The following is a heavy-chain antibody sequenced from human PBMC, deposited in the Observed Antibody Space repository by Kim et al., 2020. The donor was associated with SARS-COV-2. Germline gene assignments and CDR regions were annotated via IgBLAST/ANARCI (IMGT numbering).Heavy chain of an antibody. CDR2: VSEDESHN. Sequence: GGSLRLSCVTSGFSLKHTGIYWVRQAPGKGLEWISYVSEDESHNSYADSVKGRFTVSRDDGKNSVFLQMNSLRDEDTALYYCARHMALSAMDYWGQGTLVTVSS. CDR1: GFSLKHTG. V-gene: IGHV3-48*02. J-gene: IGHJ4*01. D-gene: IGHD2-21*01. CDR3: ARHMALSAMDY.